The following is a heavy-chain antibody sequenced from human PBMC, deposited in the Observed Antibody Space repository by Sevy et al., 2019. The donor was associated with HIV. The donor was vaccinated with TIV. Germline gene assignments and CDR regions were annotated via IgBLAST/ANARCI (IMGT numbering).Heavy chain of an antibody. Sequence: SETLSLTCTVSGGSISSYYWSWIRQPPGKGLEWIGYIYYSGSTNYNPSLKSRVTISVDTSKNQFSLKLSSVTAADTAVYYCARGYYGSGSYYYYYGMDVWGQGTTVTVSS. V-gene: IGHV4-59*01. D-gene: IGHD3-10*01. CDR3: ARGYYGSGSYYYYYGMDV. J-gene: IGHJ6*02. CDR2: IYYSGST. CDR1: GGSISSYY.